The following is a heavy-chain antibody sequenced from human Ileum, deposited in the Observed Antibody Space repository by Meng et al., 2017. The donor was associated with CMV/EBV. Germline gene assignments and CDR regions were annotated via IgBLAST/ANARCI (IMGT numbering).Heavy chain of an antibody. Sequence: GPLRLSCTISGGSITTFYWNWIRQPPGKGLEWIGNVFYTGSTYYNPSLKSRVTISVDTSKNQFSLKLSSVTAADTAVYYCARAGRDYCGSGKVYYGMDVWGQGTTVTVSS. V-gene: IGHV4-59*01. D-gene: IGHD3-10*01. J-gene: IGHJ6*02. CDR1: GGSITTFY. CDR3: ARAGRDYCGSGKVYYGMDV. CDR2: VFYTGST.